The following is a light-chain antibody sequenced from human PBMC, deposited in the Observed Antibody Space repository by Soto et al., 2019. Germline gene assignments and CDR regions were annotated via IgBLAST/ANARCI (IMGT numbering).Light chain of an antibody. CDR1: QDIGNY. J-gene: IGKJ4*01. Sequence: DIQMTQSPSALSASVGDRVTITCQASQDIGNYVNWYQQKPGKAPALLIYDAYTLETGVHSRFSGSGFGTDFSFTINSLQPEDIATYYCQQYDNMPLTLGGGTKLEIK. CDR2: DAY. CDR3: QQYDNMPLT. V-gene: IGKV1-33*01.